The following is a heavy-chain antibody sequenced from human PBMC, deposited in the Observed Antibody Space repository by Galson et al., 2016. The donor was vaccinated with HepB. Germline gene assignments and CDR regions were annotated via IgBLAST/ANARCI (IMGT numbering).Heavy chain of an antibody. CDR1: GYTFTSNG. CDR3: ARGGNFTENFYYGMDV. J-gene: IGHJ6*02. V-gene: IGHV1-18*04. Sequence: SVKVSCKASGYTFTSNGISWVRQAPGQGLEWMGWISAYNGHTRYAQKFQGRVTMTTDTSTSTAYMELRSLRSDDTALYYCARGGNFTENFYYGMDVWGQGTTGTVSS. D-gene: IGHD1-26*01. CDR2: ISAYNGHT.